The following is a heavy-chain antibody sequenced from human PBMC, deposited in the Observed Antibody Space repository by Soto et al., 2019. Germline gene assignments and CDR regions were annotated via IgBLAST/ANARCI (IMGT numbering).Heavy chain of an antibody. CDR2: ILPIFRTP. CDR3: ARSTGSGFRPGTHRFNWFDP. Sequence: QVQLVQSGAEVKQPGSSVKVSCQASGVTFSSFAISWVRKAPGQGLEWMGGILPIFRTPNYAQNFQGRVTITADESTSSVYMELSRLRSEDTAVYYCARSTGSGFRPGTHRFNWFDPWGQGTLVTVSS. CDR1: GVTFSSFA. D-gene: IGHD5-12*01. V-gene: IGHV1-69*01. J-gene: IGHJ5*02.